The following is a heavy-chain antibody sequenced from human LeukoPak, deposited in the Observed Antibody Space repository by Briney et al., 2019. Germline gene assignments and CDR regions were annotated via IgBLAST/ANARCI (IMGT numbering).Heavy chain of an antibody. V-gene: IGHV4-39*01. CDR1: GGSISGSSYY. J-gene: IGHJ5*02. CDR3: ARPLTYYYDSSGYSNWFDP. D-gene: IGHD3-22*01. Sequence: PSETLSLTCTVSGGSISGSSYYWGWIRQPPGKGLEWIGSIYYSGSTCYNPSLKSRVTISVDTSKNQFSLKLSSVTAADTAVYYCARPLTYYYDSSGYSNWFDPWGQGTLVTVSS. CDR2: IYYSGST.